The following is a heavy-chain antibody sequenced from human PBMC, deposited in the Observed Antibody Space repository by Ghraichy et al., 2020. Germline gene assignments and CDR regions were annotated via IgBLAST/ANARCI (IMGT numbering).Heavy chain of an antibody. V-gene: IGHV5-51*01. CDR2: IYPGDSDT. D-gene: IGHD6-13*01. CDR1: GYSFTSYW. CDR3: ARRGQQLGGGGGYYYYMDV. Sequence: GESLNISCKGSGYSFTSYWIGWVRQMPGKGLEWMGIIYPGDSDTRYSPSFQGQVTIPADKSISTAYLQWSSLKASDTAMDNCARRGQQLGGGGGYYYYMDVWGKGTTVTVSS. J-gene: IGHJ6*03.